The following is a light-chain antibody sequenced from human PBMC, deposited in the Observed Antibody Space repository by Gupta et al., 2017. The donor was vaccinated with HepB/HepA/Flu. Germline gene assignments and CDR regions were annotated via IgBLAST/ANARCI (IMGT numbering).Light chain of an antibody. CDR3: QHYDSSPPRGT. V-gene: IGKV3-20*01. Sequence: EIVLTQSLATLALSPGERATLSCRASQSVNSNYLAWYQQKPGQAPRLLIYGASSRATGIPDRFSVSGSGTDFTLTISRLEPEDFAVYYCQHYDSSPPRGTFGPGTKVDIK. CDR2: GAS. J-gene: IGKJ3*01. CDR1: QSVNSNY.